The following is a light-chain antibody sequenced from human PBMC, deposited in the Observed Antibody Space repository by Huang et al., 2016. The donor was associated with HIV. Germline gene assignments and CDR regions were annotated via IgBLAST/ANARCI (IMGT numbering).Light chain of an antibody. CDR3: MQALQTLHT. J-gene: IGKJ2*01. CDR1: QSLLHSNGYNY. CDR2: LGS. V-gene: IGKV2-28*01. Sequence: DIVMTQSPLSLPVTPGEPASISCRSSQSLLHSNGYNYLDWYLQKPGQPPQLLIYLGSNRASGVPDRFSGSGSGTDFTLKISRVEAEDVGVYYCMQALQTLHTFGQGTKLEIK.